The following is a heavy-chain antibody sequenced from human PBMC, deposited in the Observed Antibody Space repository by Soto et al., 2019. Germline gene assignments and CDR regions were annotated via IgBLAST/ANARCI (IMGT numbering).Heavy chain of an antibody. V-gene: IGHV1-69*13. D-gene: IGHD3-22*01. CDR3: ARGPDRSGFYLFDY. CDR1: GGTFSNHA. J-gene: IGHJ4*02. Sequence: EASVKVSCKASGGTFSNHAISWVRQAPGQGPEWMGGIIPIPGTINYAQKFQGRVTITADESMTTAYMELTSLRYEDTAVYYCARGPDRSGFYLFDYWGQGTLVTVSS. CDR2: IIPIPGTI.